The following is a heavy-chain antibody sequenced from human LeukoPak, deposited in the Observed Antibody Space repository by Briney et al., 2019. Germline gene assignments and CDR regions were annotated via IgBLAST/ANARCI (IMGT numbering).Heavy chain of an antibody. V-gene: IGHV3-21*01. CDR1: GFTFSSYS. CDR2: ISSSSSYI. D-gene: IGHD3-22*01. CDR3: ARDSDDSSGYYYVVFDY. J-gene: IGHJ4*02. Sequence: GGSLRLSCAASGFTFSSYSMNWVRQAPGKGLEWVSSISSSSSYIYYADSVKGRFTISRDNAKNSLYLQMNSLRAEDTAVYYCARDSDDSSGYYYVVFDYWGQGTLVTVSS.